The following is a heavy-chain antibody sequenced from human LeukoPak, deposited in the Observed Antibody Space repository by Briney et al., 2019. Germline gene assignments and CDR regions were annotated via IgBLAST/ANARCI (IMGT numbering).Heavy chain of an antibody. D-gene: IGHD3-10*01. CDR3: ASRTLWFGDNNAFDI. J-gene: IGHJ3*02. CDR2: INHSGST. CDR1: ADSISSGSHY. Sequence: SETLSLTCTVSADSISSGSHYWGWIRQPPGKGLEWIGEINHSGSTNYNPSLKSRVTISVDTSKNQFSLKLSSVTAADTAVYYCASRTLWFGDNNAFDIWGQGTMVTVSS. V-gene: IGHV4-39*07.